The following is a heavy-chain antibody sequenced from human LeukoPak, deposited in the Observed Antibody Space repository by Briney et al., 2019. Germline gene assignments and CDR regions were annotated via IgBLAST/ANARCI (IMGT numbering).Heavy chain of an antibody. Sequence: GGSLRLSCAASGFTFSSYAMHWARQAPGKGLEWVSVISYDGNRKYYIDSVKGRFTISRDNSENTLDLQMNSLTTEDTAVYYCASSYGSGSYYLGYWGQGTLVTVSS. CDR3: ASSYGSGSYYLGY. V-gene: IGHV3-30*04. CDR2: ISYDGNRK. D-gene: IGHD3-10*01. J-gene: IGHJ4*02. CDR1: GFTFSSYA.